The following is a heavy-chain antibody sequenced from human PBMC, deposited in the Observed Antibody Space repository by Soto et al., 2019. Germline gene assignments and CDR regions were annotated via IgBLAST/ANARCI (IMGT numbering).Heavy chain of an antibody. J-gene: IGHJ6*02. V-gene: IGHV5-51*01. D-gene: IGHD1-26*01. CDR3: ASSGSSPFSYYYGMDV. Sequence: GESLKISCKGSGYSFTSCWIGWVRQMPGKGLEWMGIIYPGDSDTRYSPSFQGQVTISADKSISTAYLQWSSLKASDTAMYYCASSGSSPFSYYYGMDVWGQGTTVTVSS. CDR1: GYSFTSCW. CDR2: IYPGDSDT.